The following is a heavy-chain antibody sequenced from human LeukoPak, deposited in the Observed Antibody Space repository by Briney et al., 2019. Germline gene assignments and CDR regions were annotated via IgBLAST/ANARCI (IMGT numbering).Heavy chain of an antibody. J-gene: IGHJ4*02. Sequence: SETLSFICSVSGGSISSYYWSWIRQPPGKGLEWIGYIYYSGSTNYNPSLKSRVTISVDTSKNHFSLKLTSVTAADTAVYYCARVRAVGPTYYFDYWGQGTLVTVSS. CDR3: ARVRAVGPTYYFDY. CDR2: IYYSGST. V-gene: IGHV4-59*01. CDR1: GGSISSYY. D-gene: IGHD6-19*01.